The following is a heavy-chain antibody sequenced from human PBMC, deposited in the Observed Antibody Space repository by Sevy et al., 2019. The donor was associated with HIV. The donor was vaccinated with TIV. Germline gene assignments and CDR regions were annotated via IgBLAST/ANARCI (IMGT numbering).Heavy chain of an antibody. D-gene: IGHD6-19*01. CDR3: ARRRYSSGWENFDY. CDR2: ISYDGSNK. V-gene: IGHV3-30-3*01. Sequence: WGSLRLSCAASGFTFSSYAMHWVRQAPGKGLEWVAVISYDGSNKYYADSVKGRFTISRDNSKNTLYLQMNSLRAEDTAVYYCARRRYSSGWENFDYWGQGTLVTVSS. CDR1: GFTFSSYA. J-gene: IGHJ4*02.